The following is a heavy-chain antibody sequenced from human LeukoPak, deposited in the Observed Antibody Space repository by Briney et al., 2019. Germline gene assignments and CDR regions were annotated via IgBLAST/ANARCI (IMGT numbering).Heavy chain of an antibody. J-gene: IGHJ5*02. Sequence: SETLSLTCTVSGGSINSYYWSWIRQPPGKGLEWIGHVFYTGSSNYNPSLKSRVTISLDRSKNQFSLRLTSVTAADTAVYYCARAGAWQIDPWGQGTLVTVSS. D-gene: IGHD3-10*01. V-gene: IGHV4-59*01. CDR2: VFYTGSS. CDR1: GGSINSYY. CDR3: ARAGAWQIDP.